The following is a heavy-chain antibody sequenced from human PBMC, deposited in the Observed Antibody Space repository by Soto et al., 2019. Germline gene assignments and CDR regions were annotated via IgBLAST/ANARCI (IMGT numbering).Heavy chain of an antibody. V-gene: IGHV4-59*01. CDR3: AREPGVAVAGHDWYFDL. D-gene: IGHD6-19*01. CDR2: IYYSGST. J-gene: IGHJ2*01. CDR1: GGSISSYY. Sequence: KASETLSLTCTVSGGSISSYYWSWIRQPPGKGLEWIGYIYYSGSTNYNPSLKSRVTISVDTSKNQFSLKLSSVTAADTAVYYCAREPGVAVAGHDWYFDLWGRGTLVTVSS.